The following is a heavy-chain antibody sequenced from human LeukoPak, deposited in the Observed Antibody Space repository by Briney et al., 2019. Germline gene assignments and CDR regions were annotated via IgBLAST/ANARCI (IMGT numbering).Heavy chain of an antibody. CDR2: ITSSSSYI. CDR3: ARDRFSGSYPLDY. D-gene: IGHD1-26*01. Sequence: GGSLRLSCAASGFTFSSYSMNWVRQAPGKGLEWVSSITSSSSYIYYADSVKGRFTISRDNAKNSLYLQMNSLRAEDTAVYYCARDRFSGSYPLDYWGQGTLVTVSS. V-gene: IGHV3-21*04. J-gene: IGHJ4*02. CDR1: GFTFSSYS.